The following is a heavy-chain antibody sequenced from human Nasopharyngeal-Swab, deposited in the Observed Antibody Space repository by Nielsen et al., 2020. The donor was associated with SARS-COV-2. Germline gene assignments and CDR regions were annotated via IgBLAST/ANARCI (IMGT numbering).Heavy chain of an antibody. CDR3: AKQRYCSSTSCYGGGFDY. CDR2: ISSSGGST. J-gene: IGHJ4*02. Sequence: VRQAPGKGLEWVSAISSSGGSTYYADSVKGRFTISRDNSKNTLYLQMNSLRAEDTAVYYCAKQRYCSSTSCYGGGFDYWGQGTLVTVSS. V-gene: IGHV3-23*01. D-gene: IGHD2-2*01.